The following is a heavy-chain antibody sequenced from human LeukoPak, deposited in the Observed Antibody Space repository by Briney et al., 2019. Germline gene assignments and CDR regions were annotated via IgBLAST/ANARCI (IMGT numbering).Heavy chain of an antibody. V-gene: IGHV3-23*01. J-gene: IGHJ3*02. D-gene: IGHD3-10*01. CDR3: AKQTLTTRITMVRGVIDAFDI. CDR2: ISGSGGST. Sequence: PSETLSLTCTVSGGSISSYYWSWIRQPPGKGLEWVSAISGSGGSTYYADSVKGRFTISRDNSKNTLYLQMNSLRAEDTAVYYCAKQTLTTRITMVRGVIDAFDIWGQGTMVTVSS. CDR1: GGSISSYY.